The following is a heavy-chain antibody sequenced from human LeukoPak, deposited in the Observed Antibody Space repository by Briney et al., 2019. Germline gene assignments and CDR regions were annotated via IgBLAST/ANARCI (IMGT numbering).Heavy chain of an antibody. J-gene: IGHJ4*02. V-gene: IGHV3-66*01. CDR1: GFTVSSNY. Sequence: GGSLRLSCAASGFTVSSNYMSWVRQAPGKGLEWVSVIYSGGSTYYADSVKGRFTISRDNAKNSLYLQMNSLRAEDTAVYYCVRGSKGLYSSGWYGGFDYWGQGTLVTVSS. D-gene: IGHD6-19*01. CDR3: VRGSKGLYSSGWYGGFDY. CDR2: IYSGGST.